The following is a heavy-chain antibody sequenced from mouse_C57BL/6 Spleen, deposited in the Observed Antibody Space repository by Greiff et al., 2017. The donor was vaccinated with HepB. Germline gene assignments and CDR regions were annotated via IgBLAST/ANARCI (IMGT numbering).Heavy chain of an antibody. CDR3: ARGDDYYFDY. J-gene: IGHJ2*01. CDR2: ISYDGSN. D-gene: IGHD2-4*01. V-gene: IGHV3-6*01. Sequence: DVQLQESGPGLVKPSQSLSLTCSVTGYSITSGYYWNWIRQFPGNKLEWMGYISYDGSNNYNPSLKNRISITRDTSKNQFFLKLNSVTTEDTATYYCARGDDYYFDYWGQGTTLTVSS. CDR1: GYSITSGYY.